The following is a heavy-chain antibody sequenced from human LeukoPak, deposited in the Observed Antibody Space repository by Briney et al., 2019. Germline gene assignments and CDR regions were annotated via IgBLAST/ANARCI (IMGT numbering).Heavy chain of an antibody. CDR2: IKRKSNGGTT. J-gene: IGHJ4*02. V-gene: IGHV3-15*01. D-gene: IGHD1/OR15-1a*01. CDR3: ARVKQIGTALDY. CDR1: GFAFTNAW. Sequence: GGSLRLSCAASGFAFTNAWMTWVRQAPGKGLEWVGRIKRKSNGGTTDYAAPVKGRFTISRDDSKDMVYLQMNSLRAEDTAVYYCARVKQIGTALDYWGQGTLVIVSS.